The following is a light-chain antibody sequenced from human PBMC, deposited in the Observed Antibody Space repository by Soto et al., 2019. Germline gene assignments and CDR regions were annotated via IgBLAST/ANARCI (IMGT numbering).Light chain of an antibody. Sequence: EIVLTQSPATLSLSPGERATLSCRASQSVGKFLAWYQQKPGQAPRLLIYDASNRATGIPARFSGSGSGTDFTLTISSLEPEDFAVYYCQQRGNWPHLFTFGPGTMVDIK. CDR3: QQRGNWPHLFT. J-gene: IGKJ3*01. V-gene: IGKV3-11*01. CDR1: QSVGKF. CDR2: DAS.